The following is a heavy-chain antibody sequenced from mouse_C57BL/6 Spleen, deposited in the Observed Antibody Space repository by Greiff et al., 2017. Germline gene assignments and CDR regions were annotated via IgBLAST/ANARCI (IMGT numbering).Heavy chain of an antibody. CDR2: IWSGGST. CDR3: ARGGLGPAWFAY. Sequence: QVQLQQSGPGLVQPSQSLSITCTVSGFSLTSYGVHWVRQSPGKGLEWLGVIWSGGSTDYNAAFISRLSISKDNSKSQVFFKMNSLQADDTAIYYCARGGLGPAWFAYWGQGTLVTVSA. J-gene: IGHJ3*01. CDR1: GFSLTSYG. V-gene: IGHV2-2*01.